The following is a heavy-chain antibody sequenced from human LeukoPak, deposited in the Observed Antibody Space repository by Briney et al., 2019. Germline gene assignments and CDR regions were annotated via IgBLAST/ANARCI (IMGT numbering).Heavy chain of an antibody. V-gene: IGHV1-69*13. D-gene: IGHD3-9*01. Sequence: SVKVSCKASGGTFSSYAISWVRQAPGQGLEWMGGIIPIFGTANYAQKFQGRVTTTADESTSTAYMELSSLRSEDTAVYYCASLYYDILTGHQRNDYWGQGTLVTVSS. CDR3: ASLYYDILTGHQRNDY. CDR2: IIPIFGTA. CDR1: GGTFSSYA. J-gene: IGHJ4*02.